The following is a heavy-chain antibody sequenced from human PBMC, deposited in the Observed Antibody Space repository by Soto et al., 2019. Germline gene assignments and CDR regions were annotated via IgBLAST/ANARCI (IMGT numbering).Heavy chain of an antibody. CDR1: GGTFSSYA. D-gene: IGHD3-22*01. J-gene: IGHJ5*02. CDR2: IIPIFGTA. V-gene: IGHV1-69*13. Sequence: GASVKVSCKASGGTFSSYAISWVRQAPGQGLEWMGGIIPIFGTANYAQKFQGRVTITADESTSTAYMELSSLRSEDTAVYYCARRQHYYDSSGYCVNWFDPWGQGTLVIVTS. CDR3: ARRQHYYDSSGYCVNWFDP.